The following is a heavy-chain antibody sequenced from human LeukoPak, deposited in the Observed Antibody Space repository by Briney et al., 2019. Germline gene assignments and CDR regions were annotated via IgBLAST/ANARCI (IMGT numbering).Heavy chain of an antibody. D-gene: IGHD5-24*01. CDR1: GFTFSSYS. J-gene: IGHJ4*02. CDR3: ARGGGDGYNYDY. CDR2: ISSSSSYI. V-gene: IGHV3-21*01. Sequence: PGGSLRLSCAAPGFTFSSYSMNWVRQAPGKGLEWVSSISSSSSYIYYADSVKGRFTISRDNAKNSPYLQMNSLRAEDTAVYYCARGGGDGYNYDYWGQGTLVTVSS.